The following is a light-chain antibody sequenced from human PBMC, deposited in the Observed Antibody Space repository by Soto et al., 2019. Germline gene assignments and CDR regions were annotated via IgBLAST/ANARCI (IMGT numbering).Light chain of an antibody. CDR1: QSINNRY. J-gene: IGKJ1*01. V-gene: IGKV3-20*01. Sequence: EIVLTQSPGTLSLSPGERATLSCRASQSINNRYLAWYQQKPGQAPRLLIYAASSRATGIPDRFSGSGSGTDFTLTISRLEPEDFAVYYCQQYNNWLWTFGQGTKVEIK. CDR2: AAS. CDR3: QQYNNWLWT.